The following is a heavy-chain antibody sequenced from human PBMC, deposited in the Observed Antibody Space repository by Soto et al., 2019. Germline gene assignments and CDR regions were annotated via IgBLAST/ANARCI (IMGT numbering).Heavy chain of an antibody. D-gene: IGHD3-22*01. J-gene: IGHJ4*02. V-gene: IGHV3-30-3*01. Sequence: SLRLSCGASGLTFSKYAMHEVRQARGTGLGWVAVISNDGSNPYYADSVKGRFTISRDNSKNTPYLQMNSLRAEDTAVYYCARERSTIIVVVITTDGFDYWGQGTLVTVSS. CDR2: ISNDGSNP. CDR3: ARERSTIIVVVITTDGFDY. CDR1: GLTFSKYA.